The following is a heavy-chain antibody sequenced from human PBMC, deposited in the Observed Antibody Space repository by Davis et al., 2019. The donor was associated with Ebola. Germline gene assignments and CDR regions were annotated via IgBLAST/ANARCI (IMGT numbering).Heavy chain of an antibody. CDR3: ARNSQYYYYGMDV. CDR1: GFSFSSYW. V-gene: IGHV3-7*01. CDR2: IKQDGSEK. Sequence: GGSLRLSCAVSGFSFSSYWMTWVSQAPGKGLEWVANIKQDGSEKYYVDSVKGRFTISRDNAKNSLYLQMNSLRAEDTAVYYCARNSQYYYYGMDVWGQGTTVTVSS. J-gene: IGHJ6*02. D-gene: IGHD4-23*01.